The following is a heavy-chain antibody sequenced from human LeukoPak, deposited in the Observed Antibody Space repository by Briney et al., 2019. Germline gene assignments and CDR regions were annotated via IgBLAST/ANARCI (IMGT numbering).Heavy chain of an antibody. V-gene: IGHV3-23*01. CDR3: ARDGGTYDSSGYHYYGMDV. D-gene: IGHD3-22*01. CDR2: ISGSGGST. Sequence: GGSLRLSCAASGFTFSSYAMSWVRQAPGKGLEWVSAISGSGGSTYYADSVKGRFTISRDNAKNSLYLQMNSLRAEDTAVYYCARDGGTYDSSGYHYYGMDVWGQGTTVTVSS. J-gene: IGHJ6*02. CDR1: GFTFSSYA.